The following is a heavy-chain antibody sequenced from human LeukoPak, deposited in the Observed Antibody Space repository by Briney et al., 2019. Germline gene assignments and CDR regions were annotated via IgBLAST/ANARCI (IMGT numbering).Heavy chain of an antibody. V-gene: IGHV3-21*01. D-gene: IGHD1-14*01. Sequence: PGGSLRLSCAVSGFTFSSYSLNWVRQAPGKGLEWVSTITSSSGSIYHADSVKGRFTISRDNAKNSLYLQMNSLRAEDTAVYYCADTSTPGYWGQGTLVTVSS. J-gene: IGHJ4*02. CDR2: ITSSSGSI. CDR1: GFTFSSYS. CDR3: ADTSTPGY.